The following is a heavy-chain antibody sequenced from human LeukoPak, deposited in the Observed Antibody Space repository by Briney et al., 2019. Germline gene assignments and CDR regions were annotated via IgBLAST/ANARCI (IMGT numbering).Heavy chain of an antibody. CDR1: GGSFSGYY. Sequence: SETLSLTCAVYGGSFSGYYWSWIRQPPGKGLEWIGYIYHSGSTYYNPSLKSRVTISVDRSKNQFSLKLSSVTAADTAVYYCARGARSYGMDVWGQGTTVTVSS. CDR2: IYHSGST. D-gene: IGHD5-24*01. V-gene: IGHV4-34*01. CDR3: ARGARSYGMDV. J-gene: IGHJ6*02.